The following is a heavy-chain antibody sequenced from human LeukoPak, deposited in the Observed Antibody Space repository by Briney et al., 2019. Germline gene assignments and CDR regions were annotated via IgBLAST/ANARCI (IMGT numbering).Heavy chain of an antibody. J-gene: IGHJ5*02. CDR1: GYTFTSYY. Sequence: GASVKVSCKASGYTFTSYYMHWVRQAPGQGLEWMGIINPSGGSTSYAQKFQGRVTITRNTSISTAYMELSSLRSEDTAVYYCARGRSLWFGEFLPTFDPWGQGTLVTVSS. V-gene: IGHV1-46*01. CDR2: INPSGGST. D-gene: IGHD3-10*01. CDR3: ARGRSLWFGEFLPTFDP.